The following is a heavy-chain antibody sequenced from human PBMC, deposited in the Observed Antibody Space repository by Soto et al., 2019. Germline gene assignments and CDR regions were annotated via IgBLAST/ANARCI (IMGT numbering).Heavy chain of an antibody. V-gene: IGHV3-30*18. CDR2: ISYDGSNK. CDR1: GFTFSSYG. CDR3: AKDARLQIHYYGMDV. J-gene: IGHJ6*02. Sequence: QVQLVESGGGVVQPGRSLRLSCAASGFTFSSYGMHWVRQAPGKGLEWVAVISYDGSNKYYADYVKGRFTISRDNSKNTLYLQMNSLRAEDTAVYYCAKDARLQIHYYGMDVWGQGTTVTVSS. D-gene: IGHD4-4*01.